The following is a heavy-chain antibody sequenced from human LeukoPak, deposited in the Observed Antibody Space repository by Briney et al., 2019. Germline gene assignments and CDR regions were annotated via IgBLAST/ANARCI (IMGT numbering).Heavy chain of an antibody. CDR2: ISGSGGST. D-gene: IGHD4-17*01. CDR1: GFTFSSHA. J-gene: IGHJ4*02. V-gene: IGHV3-23*01. Sequence: HAGGSLRLSCAASGFTFSSHAMGWVRQAPGKGLEWVSLISGSGGSTYYADSVKGRFTVSRDNSKNTEYLQMNSLRAEDTAIYYCAKDDDDGDHVVVDHWGQGTLVTVSS. CDR3: AKDDDDGDHVVVDH.